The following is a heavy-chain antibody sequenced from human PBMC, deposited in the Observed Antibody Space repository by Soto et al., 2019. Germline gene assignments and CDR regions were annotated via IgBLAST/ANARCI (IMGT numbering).Heavy chain of an antibody. CDR3: ARDRDSSGWYGY. CDR1: GFTFSSYS. Sequence: VGSLRLSCAASGFTFSSYSMNWVRQAPGKGLEWVSYISSSSSTIYYADSVKGRFTISRDNAKNSLYLQMNSLRAEDTAVYYCARDRDSSGWYGYWGQGTLVTV. V-gene: IGHV3-48*01. J-gene: IGHJ4*02. D-gene: IGHD6-19*01. CDR2: ISSSSSTI.